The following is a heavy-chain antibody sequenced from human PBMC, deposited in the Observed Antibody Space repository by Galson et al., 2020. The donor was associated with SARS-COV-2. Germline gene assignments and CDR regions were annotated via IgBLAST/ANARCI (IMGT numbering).Heavy chain of an antibody. CDR1: GFSLSTSGVG. CDR3: ARRKLGIAAAGFDY. V-gene: IGHV2-5*02. J-gene: IGHJ4*02. Sequence: SGPTLVKPTQTLTLTCTFSGFSLSTSGVGVGWIRQPPGKALEWLALIYWDDDKRYSPSLKSRLTITKDTSKNQVVLTMTNMDPVDTATYYCARRKLGIAAAGFDYWGQGTLVTVSS. D-gene: IGHD6-13*01. CDR2: IYWDDDK.